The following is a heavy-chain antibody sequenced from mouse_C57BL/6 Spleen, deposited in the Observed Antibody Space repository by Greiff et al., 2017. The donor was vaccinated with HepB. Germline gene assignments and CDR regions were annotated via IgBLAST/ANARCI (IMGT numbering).Heavy chain of an antibody. CDR2: IYPGDGDT. CDR1: GYAFSSSW. D-gene: IGHD1-1*01. CDR3: ASPTVVATDYFDY. J-gene: IGHJ2*01. V-gene: IGHV1-82*01. Sequence: VKLVESGPELVKPGASVKISCKASGYAFSSSWMNWVKQRPGKGLEWIGRIYPGDGDTNYNGKLKGKATLTADKSSSTAYMQLSSLTSEDSAVYFCASPTVVATDYFDYWGQGTTLTVSS.